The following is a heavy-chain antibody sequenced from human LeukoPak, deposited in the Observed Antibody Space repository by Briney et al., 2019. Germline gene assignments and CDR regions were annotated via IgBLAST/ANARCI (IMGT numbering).Heavy chain of an antibody. V-gene: IGHV3-30*18. J-gene: IGHJ6*02. Sequence: GGSLRLSCAASGFTFSSYAMSWVRQAPGKGLEWVAVISYDGSNKYYADSVKGRFTISRDNSKNTLYLQMNSLRAEDTAVYYCAKVNEGWSGYYYGMDVWGQGTTVTVSS. CDR1: GFTFSSYA. CDR3: AKVNEGWSGYYYGMDV. D-gene: IGHD3-3*01. CDR2: ISYDGSNK.